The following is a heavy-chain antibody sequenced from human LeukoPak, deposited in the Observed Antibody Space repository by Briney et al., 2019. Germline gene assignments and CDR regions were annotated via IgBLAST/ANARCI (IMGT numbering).Heavy chain of an antibody. CDR3: ARDGIGYCSGGSCYSNSVWYYYGMDV. CDR2: ISSSGSTI. V-gene: IGHV3-48*03. CDR1: GFTFSSYE. D-gene: IGHD2-15*01. Sequence: TGGSLRLSCAAFGFTFSSYEMNWVRQAPGKGLEWVSYISSSGSTIYYADSVKGRFTISRDNAKNSLYLQMNSLRAEDTAVYYCARDGIGYCSGGSCYSNSVWYYYGMDVWGQGTTVTVSS. J-gene: IGHJ6*02.